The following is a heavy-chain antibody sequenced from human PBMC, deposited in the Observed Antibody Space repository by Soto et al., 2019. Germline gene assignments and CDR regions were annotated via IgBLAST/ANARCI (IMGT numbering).Heavy chain of an antibody. CDR2: IIPISGTA. CDR1: GGTFSSYA. D-gene: IGHD2-2*01. Sequence: QVQLVQSGAEVKKPGSSVKVSCKASGGTFSSYAISWVRQAPGQALEWMGGIIPISGTANYAQKFQGRVTITADASTSTAYMELSSLRSEDTAVYYCARSQGSSTSLEIYYYYYYGMDVWCQGTTVTVSS. CDR3: ARSQGSSTSLEIYYYYYYGMDV. V-gene: IGHV1-69*01. J-gene: IGHJ6*02.